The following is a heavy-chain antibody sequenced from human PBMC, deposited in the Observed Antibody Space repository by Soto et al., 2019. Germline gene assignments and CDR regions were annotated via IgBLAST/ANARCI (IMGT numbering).Heavy chain of an antibody. Sequence: SETLSLTCTVSGGSISSSSYYWGWIRQPPGKGLEWIGSIYYSGSTYYNPSLKSRVTISVDTSKNQFSLKLSSVTAADTAVYYCARLFRDIVVVVATDAFDIWGQGTMVTVSS. D-gene: IGHD2-15*01. J-gene: IGHJ3*02. V-gene: IGHV4-39*01. CDR1: GGSISSSSYY. CDR2: IYYSGST. CDR3: ARLFRDIVVVVATDAFDI.